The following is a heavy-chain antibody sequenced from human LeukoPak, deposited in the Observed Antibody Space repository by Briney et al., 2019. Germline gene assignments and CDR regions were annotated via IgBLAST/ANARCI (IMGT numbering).Heavy chain of an antibody. D-gene: IGHD2-8*02. CDR2: IKQDGSEK. J-gene: IGHJ3*01. V-gene: IGHV3-7*02. CDR3: TGAFG. CDR1: GFTFSSYG. Sequence: GGSLRLSCAASGFTFSSYGMHWVRQAPGRGLEWVANIKQDGSEKYYVDSVKGRFTISRDNAKNSLYLQMNSLRAEDTAVYYCTGAFGWGQGTMVTVSS.